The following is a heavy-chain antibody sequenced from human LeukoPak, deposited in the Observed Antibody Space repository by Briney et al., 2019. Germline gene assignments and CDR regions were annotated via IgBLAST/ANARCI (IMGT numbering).Heavy chain of an antibody. D-gene: IGHD3-10*01. CDR2: IYPGDSDT. Sequence: GESLKISCKGSGYGFTNYWIAWVRQMPGKGLEWMGFIYPGDSDTRYSPSFQGQVTISADKSITTAYLQWSSLKASDTAMYYCARTFPYGSGSYGYWGQGTLVTVSS. CDR1: GYGFTNYW. V-gene: IGHV5-51*01. J-gene: IGHJ4*02. CDR3: ARTFPYGSGSYGY.